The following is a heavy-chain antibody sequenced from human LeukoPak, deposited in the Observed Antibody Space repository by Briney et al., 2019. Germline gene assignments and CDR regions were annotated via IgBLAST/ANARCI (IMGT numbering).Heavy chain of an antibody. D-gene: IGHD3-22*01. CDR2: IIPILGIA. Sequence: SVKVSCKASGGTFSSYAISWVRQAPGQGLEWMGRIIPILGIANYAQKFQGRVTITADKSTSTAYMELSSLRSEDTAVYYCAKDCAYYPEAADYWGQGTLVTVSS. CDR1: GGTFSSYA. V-gene: IGHV1-69*04. J-gene: IGHJ4*02. CDR3: AKDCAYYPEAADY.